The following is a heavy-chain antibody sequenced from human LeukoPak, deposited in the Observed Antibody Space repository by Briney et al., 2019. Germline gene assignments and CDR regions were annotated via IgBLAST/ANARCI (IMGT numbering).Heavy chain of an antibody. CDR3: AREDYYDSGSFDP. Sequence: ASVKVSCRASGHTFTSYDINWVRQATGQGLEWMGWMNPNSGNTAYAQKFQGRVTMTRNTSISTAYMELSSLRSEDTAVYYCAREDYYDSGSFDPWGQGTLVTVSS. CDR1: GHTFTSYD. D-gene: IGHD3-22*01. CDR2: MNPNSGNT. V-gene: IGHV1-8*02. J-gene: IGHJ5*02.